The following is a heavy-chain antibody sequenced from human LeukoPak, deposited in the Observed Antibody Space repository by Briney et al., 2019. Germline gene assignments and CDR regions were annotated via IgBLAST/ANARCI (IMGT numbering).Heavy chain of an antibody. CDR2: IGTVADT. CDR3: ARGSGSYYDFDY. V-gene: IGHV3-13*04. Sequence: GGSLRLSCAASGFTFSSHDMHWVRQATGKGLEWVSTIGTVADTYYPGSVKGRFTISRDNAKNSLYLQMNSLRAEDTAVYYCARGSGSYYDFDYWGQGTLVTVSS. D-gene: IGHD3-10*01. J-gene: IGHJ4*02. CDR1: GFTFSSHD.